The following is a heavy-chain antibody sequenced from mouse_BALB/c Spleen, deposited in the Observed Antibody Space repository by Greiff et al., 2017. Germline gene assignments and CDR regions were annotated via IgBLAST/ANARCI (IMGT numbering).Heavy chain of an antibody. CDR3: ARSRITGYFDV. Sequence: QVQLQQSGAELVRPGVSVKISCKGSGYTFTDYAMHWVKQSHAKSLEWIGVISTYYGDASYNQKFKGKATMTVDKSSSTAYMELARLTSEDSAIYYCARSRITGYFDVWGAGTTVTVSS. D-gene: IGHD2-4*01. CDR1: GYTFTDYA. V-gene: IGHV1S137*01. J-gene: IGHJ1*01. CDR2: ISTYYGDA.